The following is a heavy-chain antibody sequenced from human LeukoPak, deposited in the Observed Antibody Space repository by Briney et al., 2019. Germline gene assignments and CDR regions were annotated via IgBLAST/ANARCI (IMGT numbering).Heavy chain of an antibody. CDR3: ARVWEYYYGSGSYYVRPDAFDI. Sequence: GGSLRLSCAASGFTFSSYWMHWVRQAPGKGLVWVSRINSDGSCTSYADSVKGRFTISRDNAKNTLYLQMNSLRAEDTAVYYCARVWEYYYGSGSYYVRPDAFDIWGQGTMVTVSS. V-gene: IGHV3-74*01. CDR1: GFTFSSYW. J-gene: IGHJ3*02. CDR2: INSDGSCT. D-gene: IGHD3-10*01.